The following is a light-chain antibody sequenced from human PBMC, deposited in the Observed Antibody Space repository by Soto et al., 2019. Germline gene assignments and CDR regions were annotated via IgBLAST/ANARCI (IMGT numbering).Light chain of an antibody. Sequence: DIQMTQSPSTLSASVGDRVTITCRASQNINNWLAWFQQTPGKAPNLLIYKTSNLDSGVPSTFSGSGSGTEFTLTISSLQPDDFATYYCQQYDSYPWTFGQGTKVEIK. V-gene: IGKV1-5*03. J-gene: IGKJ1*01. CDR3: QQYDSYPWT. CDR2: KTS. CDR1: QNINNW.